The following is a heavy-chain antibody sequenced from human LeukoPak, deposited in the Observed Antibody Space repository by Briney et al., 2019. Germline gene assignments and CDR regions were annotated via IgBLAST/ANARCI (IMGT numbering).Heavy chain of an antibody. CDR1: GFTFSSYG. V-gene: IGHV3-15*01. J-gene: IGHJ4*02. CDR3: TAEGVVIPAAIGDY. CDR2: IKSKTDGGAT. Sequence: GGSLRLSCAASGFTFSSYGMHWVRQAPGKGLEWVGRIKSKTDGGATDYAAPVKGRFTISRDDSKNTLYLQMNSLKTEDTAVYYCTAEGVVIPAAIGDYWGQGTLVTVSS. D-gene: IGHD2-2*01.